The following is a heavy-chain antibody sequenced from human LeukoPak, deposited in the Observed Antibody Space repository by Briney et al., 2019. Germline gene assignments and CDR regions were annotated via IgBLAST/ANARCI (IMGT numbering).Heavy chain of an antibody. CDR2: INPNSGGT. J-gene: IGHJ4*02. Sequence: ASVKVSCKASGYTFTDYYMHWVRQAPGQGLEWLGWINPNSGGTNYAQKFQGRVTMTRDTSISTAYMELSRLRSDDTAVYYCAREYYDCSAYNQEAIDYWGQGTLVTVSS. D-gene: IGHD3-22*01. V-gene: IGHV1-2*02. CDR1: GYTFTDYY. CDR3: AREYYDCSAYNQEAIDY.